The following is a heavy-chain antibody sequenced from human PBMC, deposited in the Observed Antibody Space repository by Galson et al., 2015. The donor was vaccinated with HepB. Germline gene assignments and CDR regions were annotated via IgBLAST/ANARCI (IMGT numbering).Heavy chain of an antibody. CDR3: AREVTD. D-gene: IGHD2-21*02. Sequence: LRLSCAASGFTVSSATMNWVRQSPGRGLEWLSGIAARSGDTWYRDSVKGRFTISRDNSKNTLYLQMNSLRAEDTAIYYCAREVTDWGQGTLVTVSS. CDR1: GFTVSSAT. J-gene: IGHJ4*02. V-gene: IGHV3-21*01. CDR2: IAARSGDT.